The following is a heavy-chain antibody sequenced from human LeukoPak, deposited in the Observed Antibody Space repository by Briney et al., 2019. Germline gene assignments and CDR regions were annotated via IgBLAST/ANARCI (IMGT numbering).Heavy chain of an antibody. CDR3: ARDKGYCSSTSCHRGICGMDV. Sequence: ASVKVSCKASGYTFTSYAMHWVRQAPGQRLEWMGWINAGNGNTKYSQKFQGRVTITRDTSASTAYMELSSLRSEDTAVYYCARDKGYCSSTSCHRGICGMDVWGQGTTVTVSS. CDR2: INAGNGNT. CDR1: GYTFTSYA. V-gene: IGHV1-3*01. D-gene: IGHD2-2*01. J-gene: IGHJ6*02.